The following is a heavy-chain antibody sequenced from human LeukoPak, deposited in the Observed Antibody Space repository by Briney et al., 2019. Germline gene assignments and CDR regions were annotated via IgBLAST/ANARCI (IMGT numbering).Heavy chain of an antibody. CDR3: ARDQGTRYCSSTSCYAGGLDY. CDR1: GGSISRYY. D-gene: IGHD2-2*01. V-gene: IGHV4-59*01. Sequence: TETLALTCTVSGGSISRYYWSWIRQPPGKGLGWIGYIYYSGSTNYNPSVKSRVTISVDTSKNQFSLKLSSVTAADTAVYYCARDQGTRYCSSTSCYAGGLDYWGQGTLVTISS. J-gene: IGHJ4*02. CDR2: IYYSGST.